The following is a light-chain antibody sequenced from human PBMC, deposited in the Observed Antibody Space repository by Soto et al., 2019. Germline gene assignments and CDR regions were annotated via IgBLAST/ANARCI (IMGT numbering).Light chain of an antibody. CDR3: QHYNNLPLT. CDR2: GAS. Sequence: EIVMTQSPATLSVSPGERATLSCRASQSVSSNLAWYQQKPGQAPRLLIFGASNRATGIPARFSGSGSGTECTLTIISLQSEDSAVYYCQHYNNLPLTFGGGTKVEI. V-gene: IGKV3-15*01. CDR1: QSVSSN. J-gene: IGKJ4*01.